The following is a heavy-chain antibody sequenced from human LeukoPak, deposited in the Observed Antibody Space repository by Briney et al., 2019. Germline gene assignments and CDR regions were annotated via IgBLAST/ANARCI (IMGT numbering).Heavy chain of an antibody. CDR3: AREYYDYVWGSYRYNYFDY. D-gene: IGHD3-16*02. V-gene: IGHV4-4*07. CDR2: VYTSGST. CDR1: GGSFSGYY. J-gene: IGHJ4*02. Sequence: PSETLSLTCAVYGGSFSGYYWSWIRQAAGKGLEWIGRVYTSGSTNYNPSLESRVTISVDTSKNQFSLNLSSVTAADTAVYYCAREYYDYVWGSYRYNYFDYWGQGTLVTVSS.